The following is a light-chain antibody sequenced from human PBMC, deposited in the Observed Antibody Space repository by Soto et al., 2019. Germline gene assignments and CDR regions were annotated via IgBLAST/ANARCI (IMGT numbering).Light chain of an antibody. J-gene: IGKJ3*01. CDR3: QQRSNWPLT. Sequence: EIVLTQSPATLSLSPGERATLSCRASQSIRNYLAWYQQKPGQTPRLLIYDASNRAADIPARFSGDGSGTDFTLTISSLEPEDFAVYFCQQRSNWPLTFGPGTKVEIK. V-gene: IGKV3-11*01. CDR2: DAS. CDR1: QSIRNY.